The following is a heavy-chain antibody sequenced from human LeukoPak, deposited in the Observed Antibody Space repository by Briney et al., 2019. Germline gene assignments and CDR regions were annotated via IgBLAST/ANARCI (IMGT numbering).Heavy chain of an antibody. D-gene: IGHD6-19*01. CDR3: ARGRRVLSYSSGWVQDY. CDR2: INHSGST. Sequence: KPSETLSLTCAVYGGSSSGYYWSWIRQPPGKGLEWIGEINHSGSTNYNPSLKSRVTISVDTSKNQFSLKLSSVTAADTAVYYCARGRRVLSYSSGWVQDYWGQGTLVTVSS. V-gene: IGHV4-34*01. J-gene: IGHJ4*02. CDR1: GGSSSGYY.